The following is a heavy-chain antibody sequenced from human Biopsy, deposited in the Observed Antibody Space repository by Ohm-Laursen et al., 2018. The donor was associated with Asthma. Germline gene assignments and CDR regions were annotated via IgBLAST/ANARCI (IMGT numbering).Heavy chain of an antibody. D-gene: IGHD3-3*02. V-gene: IGHV3-7*01. CDR1: GFTCGDYW. J-gene: IGHJ1*01. Sequence: SLRLSCAASGFTCGDYWMSWVRQVPGKGLEWVANIKHDGSEKNHVDSLKGRFPISGDNAKNSLYLQMNSLRAEDTAVYYCARTFHFWSPYHAEHYQLWGQGTLVTVSS. CDR3: ARTFHFWSPYHAEHYQL. CDR2: IKHDGSEK.